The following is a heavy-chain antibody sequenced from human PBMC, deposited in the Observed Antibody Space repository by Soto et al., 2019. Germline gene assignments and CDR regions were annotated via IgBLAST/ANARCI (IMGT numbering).Heavy chain of an antibody. Sequence: QVQLVESGGGEVQPGRSLRLSCAASGFTFSSYGMHWVRQAPGKGLEWVAVISYDGSNKYYADSVKGRFTISRDNSKNTLYLQMNSLRAEDTAVYYCAKDRDGDYVFEYWGQGTLVTVSS. V-gene: IGHV3-30*18. CDR3: AKDRDGDYVFEY. J-gene: IGHJ4*02. CDR2: ISYDGSNK. D-gene: IGHD4-17*01. CDR1: GFTFSSYG.